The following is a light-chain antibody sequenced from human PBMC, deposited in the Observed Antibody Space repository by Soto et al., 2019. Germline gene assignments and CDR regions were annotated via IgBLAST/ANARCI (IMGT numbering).Light chain of an antibody. J-gene: IGKJ1*01. CDR1: QSVSSN. CDR3: QQYNDWWT. Sequence: EIVMTQSPATLALSPGERATLSCRASQSVSSNLTWYQHKPGQAPRLLIYGASTRATGVPARFSGSGSGTEFTLTISSLQSEDFAVYYCQQYNDWWTFGQGTKVDIQ. CDR2: GAS. V-gene: IGKV3-15*01.